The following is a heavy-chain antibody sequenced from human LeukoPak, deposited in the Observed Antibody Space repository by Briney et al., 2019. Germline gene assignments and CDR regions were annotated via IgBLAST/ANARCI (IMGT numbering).Heavy chain of an antibody. V-gene: IGHV4-59*01. D-gene: IGHD3/OR15-3a*01. J-gene: IGHJ4*02. CDR2: IYNSGST. CDR1: GGSISRFY. Sequence: SETLSLTCTVSGGSISRFYRGWIRQPPGKGLEYIGYIYNSGSTNYNPSLKSRVTISVDTSKKQFSLQLNSVTAADMAVYYCARVRSDTTLDGDYFDYWGQGTLVIVSS. CDR3: ARVRSDTTLDGDYFDY.